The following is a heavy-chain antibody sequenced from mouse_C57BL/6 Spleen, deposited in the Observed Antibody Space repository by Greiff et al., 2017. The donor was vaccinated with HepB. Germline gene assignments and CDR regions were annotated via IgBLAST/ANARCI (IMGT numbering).Heavy chain of an antibody. J-gene: IGHJ2*01. CDR2: IYPGDGDT. Sequence: QVQLQQSGPELVKPGASVKISCKASGYAFSSSWMNWVKQRPGKGLEWIGRIYPGDGDTNYNEKFKSKATLTVDKPSSTAYMQLSSLTSEDSAVYYCARSGKRDYFDYWGQGTTLTVSS. CDR3: ARSGKRDYFDY. CDR1: GYAFSSSW. V-gene: IGHV1-82*01.